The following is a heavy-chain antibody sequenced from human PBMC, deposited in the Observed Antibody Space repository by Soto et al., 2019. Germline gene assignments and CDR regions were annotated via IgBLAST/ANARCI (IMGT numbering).Heavy chain of an antibody. CDR1: GFTFSDYY. D-gene: IGHD3-3*01. J-gene: IGHJ5*02. CDR2: ISSSGSTI. V-gene: IGHV3-11*01. CDR3: ATLGVVTIRSVDP. Sequence: GGSLRLSCAASGFTFSDYYMSWIRQAPGKGLEWVSYISSSGSTIYYADSVKGRFTISRDNAKNSLYLQMNSLRAEDTAVYYCATLGVVTIRSVDPWGQGTLVTVSS.